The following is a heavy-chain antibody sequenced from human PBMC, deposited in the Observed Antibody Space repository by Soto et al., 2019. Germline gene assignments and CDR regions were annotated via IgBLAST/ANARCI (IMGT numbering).Heavy chain of an antibody. V-gene: IGHV3-30*04. D-gene: IGHD3-10*01. Sequence: GGSLRLSCAASGFTFSNYTMHWVRQAPGKGLEWVALISYDEIDKYFADAVKGRFTISRDNSKNTLYLQMDSLRAEDTAVYYCAGRSGSSDYWGRGALVTVSS. CDR3: AGRSGSSDY. J-gene: IGHJ4*02. CDR2: ISYDEIDK. CDR1: GFTFSNYT.